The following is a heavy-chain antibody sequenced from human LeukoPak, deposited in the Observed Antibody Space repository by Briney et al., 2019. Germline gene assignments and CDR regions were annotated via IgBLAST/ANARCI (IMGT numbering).Heavy chain of an antibody. CDR2: INPNSGDA. V-gene: IGHV1-2*02. CDR1: GYTFTGYF. J-gene: IGHJ4*02. Sequence: GASVKVSCKASGYTFTGYFMHWVRQAPGQGLEWMGWINPNSGDANYAQKFQGRVTMTRDTSISTAYMELSRLRSDDTAVYYCARDFYYDSSGYYGVILDWGQGTLVTVSS. D-gene: IGHD3-22*01. CDR3: ARDFYYDSSGYYGVILD.